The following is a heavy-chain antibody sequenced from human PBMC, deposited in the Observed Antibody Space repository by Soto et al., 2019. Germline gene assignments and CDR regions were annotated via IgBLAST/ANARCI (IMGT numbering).Heavy chain of an antibody. CDR3: AGGWYFFDY. CDR1: GFTFNNYG. V-gene: IGHV3-30*03. Sequence: QVQLVESGGGVVQPGRSLRLSCAASGFTFNNYGMHWARQAPGKGLEWVAGISYDGSNKYYADSVKGRFTISRDNSKNTLYLQMNSLRTEDTAVYYCAGGWYFFDYCGQGTLVTVSP. J-gene: IGHJ4*02. CDR2: ISYDGSNK. D-gene: IGHD6-19*01.